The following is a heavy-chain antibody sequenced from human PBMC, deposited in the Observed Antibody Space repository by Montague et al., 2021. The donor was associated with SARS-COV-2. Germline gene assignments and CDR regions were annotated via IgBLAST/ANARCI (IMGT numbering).Heavy chain of an antibody. J-gene: IGHJ4*02. Sequence: SLRLSCAASGFTFSSYWMHWVRQTPGEGLVWVSRIKGDGTTSYADSVKGRFTISRDNAKNTLYLQMSSLRAEDTAMYYCTRDMVLWSDAVGFDYRGQGTLVTVSS. CDR2: IKGDGTT. CDR1: GFTFSSYW. D-gene: IGHD2-21*01. V-gene: IGHV3-74*01. CDR3: TRDMVLWSDAVGFDY.